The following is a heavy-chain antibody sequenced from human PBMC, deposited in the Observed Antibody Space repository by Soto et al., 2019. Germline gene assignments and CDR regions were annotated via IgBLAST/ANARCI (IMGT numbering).Heavy chain of an antibody. D-gene: IGHD6-25*01. CDR1: GFTFSSYE. J-gene: IGHJ5*02. CDR3: AGQTFTIAAASYGRSNWFDP. Sequence: GSLRLSCAASGFTFSSYEMNWVRQPPGKGLEWIGTIYFTGNTYYTPSLKSRLTMSIDTSKNEFSLRLNSVTAADTAVYYCAGQTFTIAAASYGRSNWFDPWGPGTLVTVSS. CDR2: IYFTGNT. V-gene: IGHV4-59*04.